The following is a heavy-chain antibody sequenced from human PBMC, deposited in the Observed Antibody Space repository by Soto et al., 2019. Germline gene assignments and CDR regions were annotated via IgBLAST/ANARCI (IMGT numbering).Heavy chain of an antibody. J-gene: IGHJ5*02. CDR3: AREGSIKETYYDFWSGYPSPGGWFDP. D-gene: IGHD3-3*01. CDR2: ISAYNGNT. CDR1: GYTFTSYG. V-gene: IGHV1-18*01. Sequence: ASVKVSCKASGYTFTSYGTSWVRQALGQGPEWMGWISAYNGNTNYAQKLQGRVTMTTDTSTSTAYMELRSLRSDDTAVYYCAREGSIKETYYDFWSGYPSPGGWFDPWGQGTLVTVSS.